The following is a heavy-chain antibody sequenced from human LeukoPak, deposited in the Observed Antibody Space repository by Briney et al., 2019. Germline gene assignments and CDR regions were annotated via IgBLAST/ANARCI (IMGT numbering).Heavy chain of an antibody. CDR2: IYYSGST. Sequence: SETLSLTCTVSGGSISSYYWSWIRQPPGKGLEWIGYIYYSGSTNYNPSLKSRVTISVDTSKNQFSLKLSSVTAADTAVYYCARTVIAAAVRNGYYGMDVWGQGTTVTVSS. V-gene: IGHV4-59*01. D-gene: IGHD6-13*01. CDR3: ARTVIAAAVRNGYYGMDV. J-gene: IGHJ6*02. CDR1: GGSISSYY.